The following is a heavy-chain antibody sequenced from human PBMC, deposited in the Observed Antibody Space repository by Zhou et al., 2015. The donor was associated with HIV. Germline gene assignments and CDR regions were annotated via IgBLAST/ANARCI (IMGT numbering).Heavy chain of an antibody. Sequence: QVQLVQSGAEVKKPGSSVKVSCKASGGTFSSYAISWVRQAPGQGLEWMGGIIPIFGTANYAQKFQGRVTITADESTSTAYMELSSLRSEDTAVYYCARDRYITMVRGTVFAFDIWGQGTMVTVSS. J-gene: IGHJ3*02. CDR2: IIPIFGTA. CDR3: ARDRYITMVRGTVFAFDI. V-gene: IGHV1-69*01. CDR1: GGTFSSYA. D-gene: IGHD3-10*01.